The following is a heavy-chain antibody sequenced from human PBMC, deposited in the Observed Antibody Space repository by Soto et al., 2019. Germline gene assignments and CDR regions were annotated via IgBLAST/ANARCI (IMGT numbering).Heavy chain of an antibody. J-gene: IGHJ6*02. Sequence: GEALKISCEASGYSFTTYWIGWVLQMPWKGLEWMGIISPVDYDTRYSPSFQGQVTISVDKSTSTAHLQWSSLKASDTAKYYWARPQDTGRYWCGMDVWGQGTTVTVSS. D-gene: IGHD2-8*02. CDR2: ISPVDYDT. CDR3: ARPQDTGRYWCGMDV. CDR1: GYSFTTYW. V-gene: IGHV5-51*01.